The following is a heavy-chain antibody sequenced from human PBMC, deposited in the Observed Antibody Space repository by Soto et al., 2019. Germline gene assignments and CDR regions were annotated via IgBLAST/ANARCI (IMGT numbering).Heavy chain of an antibody. J-gene: IGHJ6*02. CDR2: MNPNSGNT. CDR3: ARAYCSSTSCYLGYGMDI. CDR1: GYTFTSYD. V-gene: IGHV1-8*01. D-gene: IGHD2-2*01. Sequence: ASVKVSCKASGYTFTSYDINWVRQATGQGLEWMGWMNPNSGNTGYAQKFQGRVTMTRNTSISTAYMELSSLRSEDTAVYYCARAYCSSTSCYLGYGMDIWGQGTTVTVSS.